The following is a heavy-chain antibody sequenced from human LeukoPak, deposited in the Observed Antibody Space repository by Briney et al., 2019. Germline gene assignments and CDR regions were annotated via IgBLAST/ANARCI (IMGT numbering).Heavy chain of an antibody. CDR3: ARDGCTSSLLTFFDY. J-gene: IGHJ4*02. Sequence: SETLSLTCADYGGSFSGYYWSWIRQPPGKGLEWIGEINHSGSTNYNPSLKSRVTISVDTSKNQFSLKLSSVTAADTAVYYCARDGCTSSLLTFFDYWGQGTLVTVSS. V-gene: IGHV4-34*01. CDR1: GGSFSGYY. D-gene: IGHD2-2*01. CDR2: INHSGST.